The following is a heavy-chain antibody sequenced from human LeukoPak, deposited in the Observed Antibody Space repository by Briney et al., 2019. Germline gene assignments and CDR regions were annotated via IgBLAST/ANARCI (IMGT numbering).Heavy chain of an antibody. D-gene: IGHD2-21*02. Sequence: SCKASGFSVGDYTMSWVRQAPGKGLEWVGLIGKKASGGTTEYAASVYGRFTVFRDDAQGIAYLQMNSLKSEDTGVYYCTRVNVVTFDYWGQGALVTVSS. CDR1: GFSVGDYT. CDR3: TRVNVVTFDY. J-gene: IGHJ4*02. CDR2: IGKKASGGTT. V-gene: IGHV3-49*04.